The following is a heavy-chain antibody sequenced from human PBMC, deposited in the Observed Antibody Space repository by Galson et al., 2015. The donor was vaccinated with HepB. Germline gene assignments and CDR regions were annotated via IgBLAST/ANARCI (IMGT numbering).Heavy chain of an antibody. J-gene: IGHJ5*02. Sequence: CKASGGTFSSYAISWVRQAPGQGLEWMGGIIPIFGTANYAQKFQGRVTITADESTSTAYMELSSLRSEDTAVYYCARGEEYDYVWGSYRSNWFDPWGQGTLVTVSS. D-gene: IGHD3-16*02. CDR1: GGTFSSYA. CDR3: ARGEEYDYVWGSYRSNWFDP. CDR2: IIPIFGTA. V-gene: IGHV1-69*01.